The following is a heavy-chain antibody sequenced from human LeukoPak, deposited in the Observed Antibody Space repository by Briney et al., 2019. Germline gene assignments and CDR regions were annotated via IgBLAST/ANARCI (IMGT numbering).Heavy chain of an antibody. D-gene: IGHD3-16*02. J-gene: IGHJ4*02. CDR2: INHSGST. CDR1: GGSFSGYY. CDR3: ARVTSYYDYVWGSYRYIAVLDY. V-gene: IGHV4-34*01. Sequence: SETLSLTCAVYGGSFSGYYWSWIRQPPGKGLEWIGEINHSGSTNYNPSLKSRVTISVDTSKNQFSLKLSSVTAADTAMYYCARVTSYYDYVWGSYRYIAVLDYWGQGTLVTVSS.